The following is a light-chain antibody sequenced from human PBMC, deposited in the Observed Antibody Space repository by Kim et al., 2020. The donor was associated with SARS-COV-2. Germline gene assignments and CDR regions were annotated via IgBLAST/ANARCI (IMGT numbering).Light chain of an antibody. CDR3: AAWDDSLSAWL. Sequence: QSVLTQPPSASGTPGQRVTISCSGSSSNIGSNSVIWYQQLPGTAPKILIYNTNQRPSGVPDQFSGSKSGTSASLAISGLQSDDEADYYCAAWDDSLSAWLFGGGTQLTVL. CDR1: SSNIGSNS. CDR2: NTN. V-gene: IGLV1-44*01. J-gene: IGLJ3*02.